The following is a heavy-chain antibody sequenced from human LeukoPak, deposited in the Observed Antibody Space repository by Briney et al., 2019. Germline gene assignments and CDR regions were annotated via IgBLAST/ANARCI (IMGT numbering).Heavy chain of an antibody. CDR3: ATDPQYYDRRFDI. D-gene: IGHD3-22*01. CDR2: ISAYNGNT. V-gene: IGHV1-18*01. Sequence: VASVKVSCKASGYTFTSYGISWVRQAPGQGLEWMGWISAYNGNTNYAQKLQGRVTMTEDTSTDTAYMELSSLRSEDTAVYYCATDPQYYDRRFDIWGQGTMVTVSS. CDR1: GYTFTSYG. J-gene: IGHJ3*02.